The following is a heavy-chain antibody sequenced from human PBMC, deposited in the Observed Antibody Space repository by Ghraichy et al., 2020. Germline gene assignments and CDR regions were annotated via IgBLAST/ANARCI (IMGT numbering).Heavy chain of an antibody. D-gene: IGHD1-26*01. J-gene: IGHJ4*02. CDR2: SHI. V-gene: IGHV3-21*06. CDR3: TRAGIVGATPAFDY. Sequence: SHIYYADSVRGRFTISRDNAQNTVFLQTNSLRGEDTAVYYCTRAGIVGATPAFDYWVQGPL.